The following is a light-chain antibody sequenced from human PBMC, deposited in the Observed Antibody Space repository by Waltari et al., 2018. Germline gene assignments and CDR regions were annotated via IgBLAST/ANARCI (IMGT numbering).Light chain of an antibody. J-gene: IGKJ5*01. CDR1: EDISSF. CDR3: QQYYDLVT. Sequence: DIQVTQYPSSQSGSVGERVTVTCQASEDISSFLYWYHFKPGKAPKLLIYDVSKLETGFPSRFSGLGSGIVFKLTISSLQPEDIGTYSCQQYYDLVTFGQGTRLDIK. V-gene: IGKV1-33*01. CDR2: DVS.